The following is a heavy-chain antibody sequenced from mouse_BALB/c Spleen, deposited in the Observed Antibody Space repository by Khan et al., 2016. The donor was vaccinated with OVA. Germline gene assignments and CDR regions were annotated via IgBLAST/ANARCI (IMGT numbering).Heavy chain of an antibody. CDR2: INPYNDGI. Sequence: VQLQQSGPELVKPGASVKMSCKASGYTFTTYILYWVKQKPGQGLEWIGYINPYNDGIKYNEKFKGKATLTSDKSSSTAYMELSSLTSEDSAVSYFSRKRYDSYDSWSAYCGKGTLVTVS. J-gene: IGHJ3*01. V-gene: IGHV1S136*01. CDR1: GYTFTTYI. CDR3: SRKRYDSYDSWSAY. D-gene: IGHD2-12*01.